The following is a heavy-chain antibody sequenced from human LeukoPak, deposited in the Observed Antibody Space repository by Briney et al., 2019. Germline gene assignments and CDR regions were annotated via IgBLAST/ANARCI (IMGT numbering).Heavy chain of an antibody. CDR1: GYTFTSYG. D-gene: IGHD3-16*02. CDR2: ISAYNGNT. Sequence: ASVKVSCKASGYTFTSYGISWVRQAPGQGLERMGWISAYNGNTNYAQKLQGRVTMTTDTSTSTAYMELRSLRSDDTAVYYCARDGGCDYVWGSYRYEDYWGQGTLVTVSS. CDR3: ARDGGCDYVWGSYRYEDY. V-gene: IGHV1-18*01. J-gene: IGHJ4*02.